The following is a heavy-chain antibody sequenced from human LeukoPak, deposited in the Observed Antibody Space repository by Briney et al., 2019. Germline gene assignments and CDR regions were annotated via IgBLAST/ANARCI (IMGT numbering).Heavy chain of an antibody. Sequence: GGSLRLSCAASGFTFNNYAMHWVRQAPGKGLQWVAVISYDGSNKYYADSVKGRFTISRDNSKNTLYLQMNSLRAEATAVYYCARDSGFSGTQRGEYWGQGTLVTVSS. V-gene: IGHV3-30*04. CDR1: GFTFNNYA. CDR2: ISYDGSNK. CDR3: ARDSGFSGTQRGEY. D-gene: IGHD3/OR15-3a*01. J-gene: IGHJ4*02.